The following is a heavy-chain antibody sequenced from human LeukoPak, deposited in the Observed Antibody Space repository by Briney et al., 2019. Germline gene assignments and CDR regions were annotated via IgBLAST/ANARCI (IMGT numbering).Heavy chain of an antibody. J-gene: IGHJ4*02. CDR3: ARQTGSGLFILP. CDR2: IYYSGNT. D-gene: IGHD3/OR15-3a*01. Sequence: SETLSLTCTVSGVSISSSNSYWGWIRQPPGKGPEWIGSIYYSGNTYYNASLKSQVSISIDTSKNQFSLKLTSVTAADTAVYYCARQTGSGLFILPGGQGTLVTVSS. CDR1: GVSISSSNSY. V-gene: IGHV4-39*01.